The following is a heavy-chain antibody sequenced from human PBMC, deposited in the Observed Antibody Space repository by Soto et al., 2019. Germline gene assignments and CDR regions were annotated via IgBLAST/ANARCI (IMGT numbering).Heavy chain of an antibody. J-gene: IGHJ6*02. Sequence: GASVKVSCKASGYTFTSYYMHWVRQAPGQGLEWMGIINPSGGSTSYAQKFQGRVTMTSDTSTSTVYMGLSSLRSEDTAVYYWASDIRCSSTSCYMGTPKYGMDVWGQGTTVTVSS. V-gene: IGHV1-46*01. D-gene: IGHD2-2*02. CDR2: INPSGGST. CDR1: GYTFTSYY. CDR3: ASDIRCSSTSCYMGTPKYGMDV.